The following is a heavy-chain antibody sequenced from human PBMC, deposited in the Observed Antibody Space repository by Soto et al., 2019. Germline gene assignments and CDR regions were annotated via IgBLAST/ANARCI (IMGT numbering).Heavy chain of an antibody. CDR1: GGTFSKYA. V-gene: IGHV1-69*01. J-gene: IGHJ6*02. CDR2: IIPIFGTA. Sequence: QVQLVQSGAAVKKPGSSVKVSCKASGGTFSKYAISWVRQAHGQGLEWLGGIIPIFGTANYAQKFQGRVTITADESTSTAYMELSSLRSEVTAVYYCARPTITTGVDYYYGMDVWGQGTTVTVSS. CDR3: ARPTITTGVDYYYGMDV. D-gene: IGHD3-22*01.